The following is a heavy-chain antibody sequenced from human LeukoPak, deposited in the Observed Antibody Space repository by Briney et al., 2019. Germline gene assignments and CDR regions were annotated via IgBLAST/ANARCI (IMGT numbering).Heavy chain of an antibody. J-gene: IGHJ4*02. CDR3: ARDAPSKTMVRRFDY. CDR1: GFTFREYY. V-gene: IGHV3-11*01. Sequence: GGSLRLSCVASGFTFREYYMGWIRQAPGKGLEGVSYISGSGFTTHYAGSVKGRFTISRDNAKNSLYLQMSSLRPEDTGMYYYARDAPSKTMVRRFDYWGQGTLATVSS. D-gene: IGHD3-10*01. CDR2: ISGSGFTT.